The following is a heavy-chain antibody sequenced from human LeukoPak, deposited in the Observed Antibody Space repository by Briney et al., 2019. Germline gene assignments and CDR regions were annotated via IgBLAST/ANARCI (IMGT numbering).Heavy chain of an antibody. CDR3: ARDQRAYYYDSSGYPFDY. J-gene: IGHJ4*02. D-gene: IGHD3-22*01. CDR2: ISAYNGNT. Sequence: ASVTVSCKASGYTFTSYGISWVRQAPGQGLEWMGWISAYNGNTNYAQKLQGRVTMTTDKSTRTAYMEMRRLRYEDTAVYYCARDQRAYYYDSSGYPFDYWGQGTLVTVSS. V-gene: IGHV1-18*01. CDR1: GYTFTSYG.